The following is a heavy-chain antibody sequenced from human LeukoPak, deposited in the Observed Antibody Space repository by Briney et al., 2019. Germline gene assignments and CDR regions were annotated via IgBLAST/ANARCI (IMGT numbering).Heavy chain of an antibody. D-gene: IGHD2-2*01. CDR3: ARQLETTSWFDY. V-gene: IGHV1-2*06. CDR2: ISPNSGGT. Sequence: ASVKVSCKXSGYTFSDYYLHWVRLAPRQGLEWMGRISPNSGGTDYSQKVQGKVTMTRDASISTVYMDLNRLRSDDTAIYYCARQLETTSWFDYWGQGTLVIVSS. J-gene: IGHJ4*02. CDR1: GYTFSDYY.